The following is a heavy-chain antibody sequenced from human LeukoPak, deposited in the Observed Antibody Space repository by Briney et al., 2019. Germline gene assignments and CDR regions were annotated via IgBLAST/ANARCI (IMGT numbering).Heavy chain of an antibody. CDR2: ISSNGGRT. V-gene: IGHV3-64*01. Sequence: GGSLRLSCAASGLSFSTYAMHWVRQAPGKGLEYVSAISSNGGRTYYANSVEALFTISRDNSESTLFLQMNSLKPEDTAVYYCAKVRGRCSGGSCYPLDCWGQGTLVIVAS. J-gene: IGHJ4*02. D-gene: IGHD2-15*01. CDR1: GLSFSTYA. CDR3: AKVRGRCSGGSCYPLDC.